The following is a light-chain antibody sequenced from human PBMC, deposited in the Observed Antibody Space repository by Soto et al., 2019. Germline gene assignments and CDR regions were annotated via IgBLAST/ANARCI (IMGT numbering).Light chain of an antibody. J-gene: IGKJ4*01. CDR2: AAS. CDR1: QGINNF. CDR3: QHLSTYPLT. V-gene: IGKV1-9*01. Sequence: DLQLTQSPPFLSASVGDRVIISCRASQGINNFLAWYQQKPGKAPNLLISAASILRAGVPSRFSGSGSGTEFTLTISSLQPEDFATYYCQHLSTYPLTFGGGTKV.